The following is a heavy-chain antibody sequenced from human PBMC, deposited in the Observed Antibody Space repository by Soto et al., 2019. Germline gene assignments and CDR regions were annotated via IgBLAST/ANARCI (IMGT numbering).Heavy chain of an antibody. Sequence: PSETLSLTCAVYGGSFSGYYWSWIRQPPGKGLEWIGEINHSGSTNYNPSLKSRVTISVDTSKNQFSLKLSSVTAADTAVYYCLQRVFNWNYVYDDYWGQGTLVTVSS. D-gene: IGHD1-7*01. CDR1: GGSFSGYY. CDR2: INHSGST. J-gene: IGHJ4*02. CDR3: LQRVFNWNYVYDDY. V-gene: IGHV4-34*01.